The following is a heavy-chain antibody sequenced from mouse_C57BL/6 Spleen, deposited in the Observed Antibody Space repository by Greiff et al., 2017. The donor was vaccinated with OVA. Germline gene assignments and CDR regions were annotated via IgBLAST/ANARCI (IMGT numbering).Heavy chain of an antibody. J-gene: IGHJ1*03. D-gene: IGHD4-1*01. CDR3: ARDTGHHWYFDV. V-gene: IGHV1-82*01. CDR2: IYPGDGDT. Sequence: QVQLQQSGPELVKPGASVKISCKASGYAFSSSWMNWVKQRPGKGLEWIGRIYPGDGDTNYNGKFKGKATLTADKSSSTAYMQLSSLTSEDSAVYFCARDTGHHWYFDVWGTGTTVTVSS. CDR1: GYAFSSSW.